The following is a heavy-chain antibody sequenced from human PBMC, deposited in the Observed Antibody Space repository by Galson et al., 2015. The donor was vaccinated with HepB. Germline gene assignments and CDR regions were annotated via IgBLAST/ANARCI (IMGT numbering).Heavy chain of an antibody. CDR2: ITYDGSNK. Sequence: SLRLSCAASGFTFSSYAMHWVRQAPGKGLEWVAVITYDGSNKYYADSVKGRFTISRDNSKNTLYLQMNSLRAEDTAVYYCARGAMGWGPGFDYWGQGTLVTVSS. D-gene: IGHD1-26*01. CDR3: ARGAMGWGPGFDY. CDR1: GFTFSSYA. J-gene: IGHJ4*02. V-gene: IGHV3-30-3*01.